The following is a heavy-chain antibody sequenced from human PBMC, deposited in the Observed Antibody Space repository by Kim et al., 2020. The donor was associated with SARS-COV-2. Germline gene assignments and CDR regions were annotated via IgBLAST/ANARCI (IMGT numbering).Heavy chain of an antibody. Sequence: SETLSLTCTVSGGSISSGGYYWSWIRQHPGKGLEWIGYIYYSGSTYYNPSLKSRVTISVDTSKNQFSLKLSSVTAADTAVYYCASRGRSRVRGVNDYWGQGTLVTVSS. CDR2: IYYSGST. CDR1: GGSISSGGYY. CDR3: ASRGRSRVRGVNDY. J-gene: IGHJ4*02. V-gene: IGHV4-31*03. D-gene: IGHD3-10*01.